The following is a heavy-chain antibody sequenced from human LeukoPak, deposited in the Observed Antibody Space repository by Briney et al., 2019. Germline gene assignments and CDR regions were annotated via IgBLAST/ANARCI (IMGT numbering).Heavy chain of an antibody. CDR1: GGSISSGGYY. Sequence: SETLSLTCTVSGGSISSGGYYWSWIRQHPGKGLEWIGYIYYSGSTYYNPSLKSRVTISVDTSKNQFSLKLSSVTAADTAVYYCAREAYYYDGSGYFFDYWGQGTLVTVSS. CDR2: IYYSGST. J-gene: IGHJ4*02. CDR3: AREAYYYDGSGYFFDY. V-gene: IGHV4-31*03. D-gene: IGHD3-22*01.